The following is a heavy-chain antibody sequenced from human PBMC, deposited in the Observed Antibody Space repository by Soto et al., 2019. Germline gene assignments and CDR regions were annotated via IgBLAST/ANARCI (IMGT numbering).Heavy chain of an antibody. V-gene: IGHV3-30-3*01. CDR3: ANLAIVGASRGAFDI. J-gene: IGHJ3*02. CDR1: GSTFSSYA. CDR2: ISYDGSNK. Sequence: LSLTCSVSGSTFSSYAMHWVRQAPGKGLEWVAVISYDGSNKYYADSVKGRFTISRDNSKNTLYLQMNSLRAEDTAVYYCANLAIVGASRGAFDIWGQGTMVTVSS. D-gene: IGHD1-26*01.